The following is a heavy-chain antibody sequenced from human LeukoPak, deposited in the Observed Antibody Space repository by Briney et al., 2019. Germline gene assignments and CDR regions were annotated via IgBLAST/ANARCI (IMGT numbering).Heavy chain of an antibody. J-gene: IGHJ2*01. CDR3: ARHVAHCGGGTCYSTWYFDL. V-gene: IGHV4-39*01. Sequence: GSLRLSCAASGFTFSSYEMNWVRQTPGKGLEWIGSIYYSGSTWYNPSLKTRVTMSVDTSKNQFSLKLSSVTAADTAVYYCARHVAHCGGGTCYSTWYFDLWGRGTLVTVSS. CDR1: GFTFSSYE. D-gene: IGHD2-15*01. CDR2: IYYSGST.